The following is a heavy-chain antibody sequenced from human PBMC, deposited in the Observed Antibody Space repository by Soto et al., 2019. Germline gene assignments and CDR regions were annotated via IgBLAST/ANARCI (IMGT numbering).Heavy chain of an antibody. J-gene: IGHJ6*02. CDR3: ARDRGGV. D-gene: IGHD2-15*01. Sequence: QVQLVESGGGVVQPGRSLRLSCAASGFTFSSYAMHWVRQAPGKGLEWVAVISYDGSNKYYADSVKGRFTISRDNSKNALYLQMNSLRAEDTAGYYCARDRGGVWGQGTPVTVSS. CDR2: ISYDGSNK. V-gene: IGHV3-30-3*01. CDR1: GFTFSSYA.